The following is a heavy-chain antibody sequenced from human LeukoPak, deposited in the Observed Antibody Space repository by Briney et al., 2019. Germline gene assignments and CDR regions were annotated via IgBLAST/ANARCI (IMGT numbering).Heavy chain of an antibody. CDR3: ARDRGDFWSGYYTNYFDY. J-gene: IGHJ4*02. V-gene: IGHV3-48*01. D-gene: IGHD3-3*01. CDR1: GFTFSNYN. CDR2: ISSSSSSI. Sequence: GGSLRLPCAASGFTFSNYNMHWVRQAPGKGLEWVSYISSSSSSIHYADSVKGRFTISRDNAKNSLYLQMNSLRAEDTAVYYCARDRGDFWSGYYTNYFDYWGQETLVTVSS.